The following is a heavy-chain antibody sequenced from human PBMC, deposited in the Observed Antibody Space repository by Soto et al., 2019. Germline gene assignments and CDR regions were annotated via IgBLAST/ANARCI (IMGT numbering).Heavy chain of an antibody. D-gene: IGHD1-7*01. Sequence: SAKVSCQASGDTFSCYSLPSLRQAPSQGLEWMGGIIPVFGSANYAQKFQGRVTITADESTSTAYMELSSLRSQDTAVYFCARDDGWNYRYYDMEVWGQGNTVTVSS. J-gene: IGHJ6*02. CDR1: GDTFSCYS. CDR3: ARDDGWNYRYYDMEV. V-gene: IGHV1-69*13. CDR2: IIPVFGSA.